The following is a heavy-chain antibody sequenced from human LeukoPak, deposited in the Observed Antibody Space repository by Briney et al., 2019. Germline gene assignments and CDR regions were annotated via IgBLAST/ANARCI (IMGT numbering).Heavy chain of an antibody. CDR1: GFSVSAHY. Sequence: GGSLRLSCAAPGFSVSAHYMSWVRQAPGKGLEWVSTLFGGDTIDYTDSVKGRFTISRDNSGNTLYLQMNNLRADDTAVYYCAGRRGSSFDYWGRGSQVIVSS. V-gene: IGHV3-53*01. CDR2: LFGGDTI. J-gene: IGHJ4*02. D-gene: IGHD1-26*01. CDR3: AGRRGSSFDY.